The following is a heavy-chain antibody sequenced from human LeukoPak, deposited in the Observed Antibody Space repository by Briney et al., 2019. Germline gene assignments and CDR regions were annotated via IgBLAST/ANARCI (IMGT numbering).Heavy chain of an antibody. CDR2: ISSSSSYI. Sequence: GGSLRLSCAASGFTFSSYSMNCVRQAPGKGLEWVSSISSSSSYIYYADSVKGRFTISRDNAKNSLYLQMNSLRAEDTAVYYCARDWSVGPHYYDSSGWGQGTLVTVSS. CDR1: GFTFSSYS. V-gene: IGHV3-21*01. D-gene: IGHD3-22*01. J-gene: IGHJ4*02. CDR3: ARDWSVGPHYYDSSG.